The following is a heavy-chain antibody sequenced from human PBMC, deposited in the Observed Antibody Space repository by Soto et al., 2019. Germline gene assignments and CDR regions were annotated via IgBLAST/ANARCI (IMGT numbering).Heavy chain of an antibody. V-gene: IGHV3-23*01. J-gene: IGHJ6*02. CDR1: GFTFSSYA. D-gene: IGHD3-9*01. Sequence: EVQLLESGGGLVQPGGSLTLSCAASGFTFSSYAMSWVRQAPGKGLEWVSAISGSGGSTYYADSVKARFTISRDNSQNTLYLQMKGLRAEDTSVYYCEKGRSLGYFDLSPTGWSRNYGMDVGGRVTTLTVSS. CDR2: ISGSGGST. CDR3: EKGRSLGYFDLSPTGWSRNYGMDV.